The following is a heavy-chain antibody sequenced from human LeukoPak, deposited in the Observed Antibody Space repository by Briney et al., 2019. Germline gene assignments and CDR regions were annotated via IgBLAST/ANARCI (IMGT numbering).Heavy chain of an antibody. Sequence: SETLSLTCTVSGGSISSYYWSWIRQPPGKGLEWIGYIYYSGSTNYNPSLKSRVTISVDTSKNQFSLKLSSVTAADTAVYYCARFGTYYYDSSGLHDDFDIWGQGTMVTVSS. V-gene: IGHV4-59*08. CDR2: IYYSGST. CDR3: ARFGTYYYDSSGLHDDFDI. D-gene: IGHD3-22*01. CDR1: GGSISSYY. J-gene: IGHJ3*02.